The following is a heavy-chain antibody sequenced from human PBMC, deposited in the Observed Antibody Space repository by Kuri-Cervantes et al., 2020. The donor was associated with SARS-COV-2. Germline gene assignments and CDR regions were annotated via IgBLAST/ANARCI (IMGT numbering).Heavy chain of an antibody. CDR1: GFTFSSYA. CDR3: ARGYMPMDIVAVPADRGFDY. CDR2: ISYDGSNK. V-gene: IGHV3-30-3*01. Sequence: GESLKISCAASGFTFSSYAMHWVRQAPGKGLEWVAVISYDGSNKYYADSVKGRFTIPRDNSKNTLYLQMNSLRAEDMAVYYCARGYMPMDIVAVPADRGFDYWGQGTLVTVSS. J-gene: IGHJ4*02. D-gene: IGHD2-2*03.